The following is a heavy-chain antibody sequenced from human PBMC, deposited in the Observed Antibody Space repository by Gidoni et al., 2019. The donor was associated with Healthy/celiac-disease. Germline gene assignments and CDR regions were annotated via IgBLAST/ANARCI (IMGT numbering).Heavy chain of an antibody. V-gene: IGHV4-30-4*01. Sequence: QVQLQESGPGLVKPSQTLSLTCTVSGGSISSGDYYWSWIRQPPGKGLEWIGYIYYSGSTYYNPSLKSRVTISVDTSKNQFSLKLSSVTAADTAVYYCARDGTGDPSAGYWFDPWGQGTLVTVSS. D-gene: IGHD3-10*01. CDR3: ARDGTGDPSAGYWFDP. CDR2: IYYSGST. CDR1: GGSISSGDYY. J-gene: IGHJ5*02.